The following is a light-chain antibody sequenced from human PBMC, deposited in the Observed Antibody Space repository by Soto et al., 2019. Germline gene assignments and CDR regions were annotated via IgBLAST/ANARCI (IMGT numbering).Light chain of an antibody. CDR3: QQRRNWPPMT. V-gene: IGKV3-11*01. CDR1: QRVSSY. CDR2: DAS. Sequence: EMVLTQAPATLSLSPGERATLSCSASQRVSSYLAWYHQKPGQAPRLLIYDASHRATGIPARFRGSGSGTDFTLTISSLENEDFAVYYCQQRRNWPPMTFGQGTKVEIK. J-gene: IGKJ1*01.